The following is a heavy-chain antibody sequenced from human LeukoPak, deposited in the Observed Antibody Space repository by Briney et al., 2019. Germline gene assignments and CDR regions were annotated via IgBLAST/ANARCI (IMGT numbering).Heavy chain of an antibody. CDR1: GGSFSGYY. CDR2: INHSGST. V-gene: IGHV4-34*01. Sequence: SETLSLTCAVYGGSFSGYYWSWIRQPPGKGLEWIGEINHSGSTNYNPSLKGRVTISVDTSKNQFSLKLSSVTAADTAVYYCARYSSWYFRFDPWGQGTLVTVSS. CDR3: ARYSSWYFRFDP. J-gene: IGHJ5*02. D-gene: IGHD6-13*01.